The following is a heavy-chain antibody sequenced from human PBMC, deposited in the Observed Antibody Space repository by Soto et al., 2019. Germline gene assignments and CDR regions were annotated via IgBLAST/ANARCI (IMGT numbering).Heavy chain of an antibody. D-gene: IGHD2-2*02. CDR2: IIPIFGTA. J-gene: IGHJ6*04. CDR3: ASSVVPAAINYYGMDV. Sequence: GASVKVSCKVSGGTFSSYAISWVRHAPGQGLEWMGGIIPIFGTANYAQKFQGRVTITADESTSTAYMELSSLRSEDTAVYYCASSVVPAAINYYGMDVWGEGTTVTVSS. CDR1: GGTFSSYA. V-gene: IGHV1-69*13.